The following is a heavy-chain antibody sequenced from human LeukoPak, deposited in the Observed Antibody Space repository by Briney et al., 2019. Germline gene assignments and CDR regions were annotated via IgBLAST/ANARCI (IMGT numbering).Heavy chain of an antibody. CDR3: ARDLGYDILTGYNDY. J-gene: IGHJ4*02. Sequence: TGGSLRLSCAASGFTFSSSAMSWVRQAPGKGLEWVAVISYDGSNKYYADSVKGRFTISRDNSKNTLYLQMNSLRAEDTAVYYCARDLGYDILTGYNDYWGQGTLVTVSS. CDR1: GFTFSSSA. V-gene: IGHV3-30-3*01. D-gene: IGHD3-9*01. CDR2: ISYDGSNK.